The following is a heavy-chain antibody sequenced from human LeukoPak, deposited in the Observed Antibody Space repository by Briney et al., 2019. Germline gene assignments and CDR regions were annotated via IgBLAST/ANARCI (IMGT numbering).Heavy chain of an antibody. J-gene: IGHJ4*02. Sequence: GGSLRLSCAASGFTFSDHYMDWVRQAPGKGLEWVGHIRNKAKSYTTEYAASVKGRFTISRDDSKNSLYLQVNSLKTEDTAVYYCARVRGTYDYWGQGTLVTVSS. V-gene: IGHV3-72*01. CDR1: GFTFSDHY. CDR3: ARVRGTYDY. CDR2: IRNKAKSYTT.